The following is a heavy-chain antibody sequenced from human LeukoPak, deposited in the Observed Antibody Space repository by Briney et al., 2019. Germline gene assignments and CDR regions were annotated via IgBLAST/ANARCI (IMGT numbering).Heavy chain of an antibody. CDR1: GGSISSSSYY. V-gene: IGHV4-39*07. CDR2: IYYSGST. J-gene: IGHJ4*02. D-gene: IGHD3-9*01. Sequence: SETLSLTCTVSGGSISSSSYYWGWIRQPPGKGLEWIGSIYYSGSTYYNPSLKSRVTISVDTSKNQFSLKLSSVTAADTAVYYCARDRRYFDHWGQGTLVTVSS. CDR3: ARDRRYFDH.